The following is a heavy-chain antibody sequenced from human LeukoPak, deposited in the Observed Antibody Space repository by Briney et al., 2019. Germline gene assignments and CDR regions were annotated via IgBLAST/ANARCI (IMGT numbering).Heavy chain of an antibody. CDR1: GFTFSSYW. CDR2: IKQDGSEK. Sequence: GGSLRPSCAASGFTFSSYWMSWVRQAPGKGLERVANIKQDGSEKYYVDSVKGRFTISRDNAKNSLYLQMNSLRAEDTAVYYCATNVLRYFDWLSPTPTLDYWGQGTLVTVSS. CDR3: ATNVLRYFDWLSPTPTLDY. D-gene: IGHD3-9*01. J-gene: IGHJ4*02. V-gene: IGHV3-7*01.